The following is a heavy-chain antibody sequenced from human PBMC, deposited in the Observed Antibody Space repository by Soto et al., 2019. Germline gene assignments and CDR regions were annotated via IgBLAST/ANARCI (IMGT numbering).Heavy chain of an antibody. J-gene: IGHJ6*02. CDR1: GFTFSSYG. CDR3: AKEVWSGPLDV. V-gene: IGHV3-30*18. CDR2: ISYDGSNK. Sequence: QVQLVESGGGVVQPGRSLRLSCAASGFTFSSYGMHWVRQAPGKGLEWVAVISYDGSNKYYADSVKGRFTISRDNSKNTLYLQMNSLRAGDTAVYYCAKEVWSGPLDVWGQGTTVTVS. D-gene: IGHD3-3*01.